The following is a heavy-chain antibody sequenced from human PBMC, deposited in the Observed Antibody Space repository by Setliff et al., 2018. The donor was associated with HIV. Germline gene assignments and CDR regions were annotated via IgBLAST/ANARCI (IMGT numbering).Heavy chain of an antibody. CDR1: GFTFSTYA. CDR2: ISSDGGTT. D-gene: IGHD6-13*01. V-gene: IGHV3-64*02. Sequence: LKISCAASGFTFSTYAMTWVRQAPGKGLEYVSAISSDGGTTYYADSVKGRFTISRDNSKNTLYLQMGSLRAEDMAVYYCGRVLRGAAGCLDYWGQGTLVTVS. J-gene: IGHJ4*02. CDR3: GRVLRGAAGCLDY.